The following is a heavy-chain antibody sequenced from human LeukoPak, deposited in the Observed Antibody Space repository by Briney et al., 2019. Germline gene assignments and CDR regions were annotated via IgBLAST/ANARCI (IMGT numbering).Heavy chain of an antibody. CDR2: IIPILGIA. CDR3: ARSWFMRGCFDP. J-gene: IGHJ5*02. D-gene: IGHD6-13*01. V-gene: IGHV1-69*04. CDR1: GGTFSSYA. Sequence: SVKVSCKASGGTFSSYAISWVRQAPGQGLEWTGRIIPILGIANYAQKFQGRVTITADKSTSTAYMELSSLRSEDTAVYYCARSWFMRGCFDPWGQGTLVTVSS.